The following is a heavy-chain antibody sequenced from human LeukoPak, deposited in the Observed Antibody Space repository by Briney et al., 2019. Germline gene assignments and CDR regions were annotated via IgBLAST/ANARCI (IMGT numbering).Heavy chain of an antibody. J-gene: IGHJ6*02. Sequence: GGSLRLSCAASGFTFSSYNMNWVRQAPGKGLEWISYISRSSDIIYYGDSVKGRFTISRDNAKNSLFLQMNSLRGEDTAVYYCTRERLLGAHSMDVWGRGTTVTVSS. CDR2: ISRSSDII. CDR3: TRERLLGAHSMDV. D-gene: IGHD3-16*01. V-gene: IGHV3-48*01. CDR1: GFTFSSYN.